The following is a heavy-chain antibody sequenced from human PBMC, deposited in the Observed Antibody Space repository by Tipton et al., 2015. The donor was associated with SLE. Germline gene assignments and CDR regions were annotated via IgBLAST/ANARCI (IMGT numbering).Heavy chain of an antibody. CDR2: ISYDGSNK. CDR3: AREVTAADHDAFDV. CDR1: GFIFNNHV. Sequence: SLRLSCAVSGFIFNNHVFHWVRQAPGKGLEWVAVISYDGSNKYYADSVRGRFTISRDNSKKTLYLQMNSLRAGDTAVYYCAREVTAADHDAFDVWGRGTMVTVSS. V-gene: IGHV3-30*04. J-gene: IGHJ3*01. D-gene: IGHD6-13*01.